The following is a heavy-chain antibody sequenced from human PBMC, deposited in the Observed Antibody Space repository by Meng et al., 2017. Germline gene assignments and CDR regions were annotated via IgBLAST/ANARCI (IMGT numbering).Heavy chain of an antibody. Sequence: LVQLGAKAKKPGDSVKVSCKASGTTCTSHDINWVRQATGQGLEWMGWMNPNSSNTGDAQKFQGRVTMTRNTSISTAYMELSSLRSEDTAVYYCARYVAVAGVDYWGQGTLVTVSS. CDR1: GTTCTSHD. J-gene: IGHJ4*02. CDR3: ARYVAVAGVDY. D-gene: IGHD6-19*01. CDR2: MNPNSSNT. V-gene: IGHV1-8*01.